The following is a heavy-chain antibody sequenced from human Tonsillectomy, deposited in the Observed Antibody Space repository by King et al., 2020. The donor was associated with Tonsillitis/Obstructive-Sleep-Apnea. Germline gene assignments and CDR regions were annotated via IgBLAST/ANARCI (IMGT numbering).Heavy chain of an antibody. CDR2: IYPGDSDT. CDR3: ARLGRDYGDTPFDY. CDR1: GYTFTNYW. V-gene: IGHV5-51*01. J-gene: IGHJ4*02. Sequence: VQLVESGAEVKKPGESLKISCQGSGYTFTNYWIGWVRQMPGKGLDWMGIIYPGDSDTSYSPSFQGQVTISADKSISTAYLQWSRLKASDTAMYFCARLGRDYGDTPFDYWGQGTLVTVSS. D-gene: IGHD4-17*01.